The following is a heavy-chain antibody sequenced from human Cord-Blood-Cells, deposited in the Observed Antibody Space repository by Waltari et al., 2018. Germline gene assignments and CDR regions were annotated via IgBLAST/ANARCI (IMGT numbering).Heavy chain of an antibody. Sequence: EVQLVESGGGLVQPGRSLRLSCRVSGFTLGEYAIRWFRQAPGNGLEWVGFIRSKAYGGTTEYAASVKGRFTISRDDSISIAYLQMNSLKTEDTAVYYCTRGDAFDIWGQGTMVTVSS. J-gene: IGHJ3*02. CDR1: GFTLGEYA. CDR3: TRGDAFDI. V-gene: IGHV3-49*03. CDR2: IRSKAYGGTT.